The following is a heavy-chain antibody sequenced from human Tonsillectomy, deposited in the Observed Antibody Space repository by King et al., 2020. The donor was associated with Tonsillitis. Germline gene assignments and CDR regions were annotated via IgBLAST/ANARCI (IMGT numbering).Heavy chain of an antibody. Sequence: VQLQESGPGLVKPSQTLSLTCTVSGGSISSGSYYWSWIRQPAGKGLEWIGRIYTSGSTNYNTSLKSRVTISVETSKNQLSLTLSSVTAADTAVYYCARGTAAGTKGGYWFDPWGQGTLVTVSS. CDR2: IYTSGST. D-gene: IGHD6-13*01. CDR3: ARGTAAGTKGGYWFDP. V-gene: IGHV4-61*02. J-gene: IGHJ5*02. CDR1: GGSISSGSYY.